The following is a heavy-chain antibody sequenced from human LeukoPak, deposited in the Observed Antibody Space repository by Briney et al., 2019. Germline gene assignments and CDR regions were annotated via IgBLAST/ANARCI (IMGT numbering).Heavy chain of an antibody. CDR1: GFTFSGFW. V-gene: IGHV3-7*03. CDR3: AKEGRSLQTY. CDR2: IKEDGTET. J-gene: IGHJ4*02. Sequence: GGSLRLSCAVSGFTFSGFWMSWSRLAPGKGLEWVANIKEDGTETYYVDSVKGRFTISRDNAKNSLYLQMNSLRVEDTAVYYCAKEGRSLQTYWGQGTLVTASS. D-gene: IGHD5-24*01.